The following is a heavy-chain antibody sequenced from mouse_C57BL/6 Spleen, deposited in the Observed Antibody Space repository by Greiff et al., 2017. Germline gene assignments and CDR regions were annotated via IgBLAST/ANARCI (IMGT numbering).Heavy chain of an antibody. V-gene: IGHV1-75*01. J-gene: IGHJ3*01. CDR2: IFPGSGST. Sequence: QVQLQQSGPELVKPGASVKISCKASGYTFTDYYINWVKQRPGQGLEWIGWIFPGSGSTYYNEKFKGKATLTVDKSSSTAYMLLSSLTSEDSAVYFCARTDYYYGSSAWFAYWGQGTLVTVSA. D-gene: IGHD1-1*01. CDR3: ARTDYYYGSSAWFAY. CDR1: GYTFTDYY.